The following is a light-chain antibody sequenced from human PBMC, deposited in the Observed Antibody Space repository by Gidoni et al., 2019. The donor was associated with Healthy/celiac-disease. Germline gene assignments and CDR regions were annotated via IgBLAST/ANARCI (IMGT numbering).Light chain of an antibody. Sequence: QAVVTQEPSLTVSPGGPVTLTCGSSTGAVTSGHYPYWSQQKPGQAPRTLIYDTSNKHSWTPARFSGSLLGGKAALTLSGAQPEDEAEYYCLLSYSGAHVVFGGGTKLTVL. J-gene: IGLJ2*01. CDR2: DTS. CDR1: TGAVTSGHY. V-gene: IGLV7-46*01. CDR3: LLSYSGAHVV.